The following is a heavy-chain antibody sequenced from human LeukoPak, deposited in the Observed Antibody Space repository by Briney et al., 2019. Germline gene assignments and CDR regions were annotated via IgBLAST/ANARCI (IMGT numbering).Heavy chain of an antibody. CDR2: IYYSGTT. J-gene: IGHJ5*02. V-gene: IGHV4-30-4*01. D-gene: IGHD5-24*01. CDR3: ARDRRDGYNSNWFDP. Sequence: PSETLSLTCTVSGGSISSGNHYWSWNRQPPGKGLEWIGYIYYSGTTYYNPSLKSRVIISVDTSKNQFSLKLSSVTAADTAVYYCARDRRDGYNSNWFDPWGQGTLVTVSS. CDR1: GGSISSGNHY.